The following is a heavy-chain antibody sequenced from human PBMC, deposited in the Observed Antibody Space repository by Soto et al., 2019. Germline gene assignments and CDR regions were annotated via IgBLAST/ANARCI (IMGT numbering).Heavy chain of an antibody. Sequence: PGGSLRLSCAASGFTLSSYDMHWVRQATGKGLEWVSAIGTAGDTYYPGSVKGRFTISRENAKNSLYLQMNSLRAGDTAVYYCARGGSSWYYYYGMDVWGQGTTVTVSS. CDR3: ARGGSSWYYYYGMDV. CDR2: IGTAGDT. V-gene: IGHV3-13*01. J-gene: IGHJ6*02. CDR1: GFTLSSYD. D-gene: IGHD6-13*01.